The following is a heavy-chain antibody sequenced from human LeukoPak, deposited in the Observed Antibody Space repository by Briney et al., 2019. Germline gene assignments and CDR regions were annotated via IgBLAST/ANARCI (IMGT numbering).Heavy chain of an antibody. D-gene: IGHD2-2*02. V-gene: IGHV1-18*01. Sequence: ASVKVSCKASGYAFTSYGISWVRQAPGQGLEWMGWISAYNGNTNYAQKLQGRVTMTTDTSTSTAYMELRSLRSDDTAVYYCARVGCSSTSCYTMDYYYYYMDVWGKGTTVTVSS. CDR2: ISAYNGNT. J-gene: IGHJ6*03. CDR1: GYAFTSYG. CDR3: ARVGCSSTSCYTMDYYYYYMDV.